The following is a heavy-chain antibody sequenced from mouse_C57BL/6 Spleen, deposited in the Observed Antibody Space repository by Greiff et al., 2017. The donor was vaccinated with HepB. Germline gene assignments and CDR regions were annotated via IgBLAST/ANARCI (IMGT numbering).Heavy chain of an antibody. CDR1: GYTFTSYW. D-gene: IGHD2-3*01. J-gene: IGHJ2*01. CDR3: ARSPSDGYYPYYFDY. V-gene: IGHV1-69*01. Sequence: QVQLQQSGAELVMPGASVKLSCKASGYTFTSYWMHWVKQRPGQGLEWIGEIDPSDSYTNYNQKFKGKSTLTVDKSSSTAYMQLSSLTSEDSAVYYCARSPSDGYYPYYFDYWGQGTTLTVSS. CDR2: IDPSDSYT.